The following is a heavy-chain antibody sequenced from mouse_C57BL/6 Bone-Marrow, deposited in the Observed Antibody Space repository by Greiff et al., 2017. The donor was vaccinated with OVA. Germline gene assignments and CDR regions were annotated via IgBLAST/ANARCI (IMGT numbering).Heavy chain of an antibody. CDR1: GYAFTNYL. D-gene: IGHD1-1*01. CDR2: INPGSGGT. Sequence: QVQLQQSGAELVRPGTSVKVSCKASGYAFTNYLIEWVKQRPGQGLEWIGVINPGSGGTNYNEKFKGKATLTADKSSSTANMQLSSLTSEDSAVYFCARSLPYYYGSSSFGYWGQGTTLTVSS. V-gene: IGHV1-54*01. CDR3: ARSLPYYYGSSSFGY. J-gene: IGHJ2*01.